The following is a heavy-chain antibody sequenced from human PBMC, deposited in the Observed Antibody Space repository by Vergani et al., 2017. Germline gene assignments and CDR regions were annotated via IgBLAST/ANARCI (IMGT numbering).Heavy chain of an antibody. CDR2: IYYSGST. CDR1: GGSISSYY. J-gene: IGHJ5*02. D-gene: IGHD3-10*01. CDR3: AREVVTMVRGVIVYWFDP. Sequence: QVQLQESGPGLVKPSETLSLTCTVSGGSISSYYWSWIRQPPGKGLEWIGYIYYSGSTNYNPPRKSRVTISVDTSKNQFSLKLSSVTAAYTAVYYCAREVVTMVRGVIVYWFDPWGQGTLVTVSS. V-gene: IGHV4-59*01.